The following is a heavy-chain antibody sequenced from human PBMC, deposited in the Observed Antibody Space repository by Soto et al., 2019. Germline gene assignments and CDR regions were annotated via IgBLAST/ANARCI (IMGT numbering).Heavy chain of an antibody. D-gene: IGHD6-13*01. Sequence: QVHLVQSGAEVKKPGASVKVSCKASGYTFTSYEINWVRQATGQGLEWVGWMNPNSGNTGYAQKFQGRVTMTRNTSITTAYMELSSLRPEDTAVYFCARGLNPAYGSNWYYVFQPWGQGTLVTVSS. CDR2: MNPNSGNT. CDR1: GYTFTSYE. CDR3: ARGLNPAYGSNWYYVFQP. V-gene: IGHV1-8*01. J-gene: IGHJ1*01.